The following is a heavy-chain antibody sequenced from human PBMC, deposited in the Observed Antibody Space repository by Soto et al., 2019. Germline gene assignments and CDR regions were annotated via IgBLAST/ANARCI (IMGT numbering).Heavy chain of an antibody. CDR2: VYYTGST. CDR3: ARSVAVPGAHIDY. Sequence: SETLSLTCSLSAGSISGSYWSWIRQSPGKGLEWLGYVYYTGSTNYSPSLRSRVSISVDTSKNEFSLRLSSVTAADTAMYFCARSVAVPGAHIDYWGQGTQVTVSS. J-gene: IGHJ4*02. CDR1: AGSISGSY. V-gene: IGHV4-59*01. D-gene: IGHD6-19*01.